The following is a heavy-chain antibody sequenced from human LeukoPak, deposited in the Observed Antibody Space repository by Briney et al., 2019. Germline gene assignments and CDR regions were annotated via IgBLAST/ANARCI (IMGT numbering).Heavy chain of an antibody. CDR2: ISSSSSTI. CDR1: GFTFSSYS. Sequence: GGSLRLSCAASGFTFSSYSMNWVRQAPGKGLEWVSYISSSSSTIYYADSVKGRFTISRDNAKNSLYLQMNSLRAEDTAVYYCARDTAMSEYYFDYWGQGTLVTVSS. CDR3: ARDTAMSEYYFDY. V-gene: IGHV3-48*01. D-gene: IGHD5-18*01. J-gene: IGHJ4*02.